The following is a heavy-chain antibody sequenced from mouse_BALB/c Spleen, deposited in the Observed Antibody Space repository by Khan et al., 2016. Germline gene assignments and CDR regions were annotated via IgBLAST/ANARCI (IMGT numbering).Heavy chain of an antibody. J-gene: IGHJ2*01. D-gene: IGHD6-1*01. CDR2: IHPSEGDS. CDR1: GYSFTIYW. V-gene: IGHV1S82*01. CDR3: ARSDRYGGRDYFDY. Sequence: QVQLQQSGAELVRPRASVKLSCKASGYSFTIYWLNWVKKRPGQGLEWIGMIHPSEGDSRLNQKFKDKATLTVEKSSSTTYMQLSSPTSAASAVSYWARSDRYGGRDYFDYWGHGITLAVSS.